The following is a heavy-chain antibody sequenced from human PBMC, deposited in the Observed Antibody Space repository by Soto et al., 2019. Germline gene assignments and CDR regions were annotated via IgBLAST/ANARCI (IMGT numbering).Heavy chain of an antibody. D-gene: IGHD2-15*01. Sequence: QVQVVQSGAEVKQPGSSVKVSCQVSGDSFRSYAISWVRQAPCQGLEWMGGIIPILTTAKYAQKFQDRVTITADESTRRGYMEMYSLTSEETAVSYCARKAGGGNWYMLDLWGQGTLVPVSP. CDR1: GDSFRSYA. J-gene: IGHJ4*02. CDR2: IIPILTTA. V-gene: IGHV1-69*01. CDR3: ARKAGGGNWYMLDL.